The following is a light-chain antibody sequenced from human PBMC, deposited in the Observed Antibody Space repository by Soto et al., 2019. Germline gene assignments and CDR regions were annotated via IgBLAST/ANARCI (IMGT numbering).Light chain of an antibody. CDR3: QQSYRSPYT. Sequence: IQLTQSPSSLSASVGDTVTITCRAGQTISNFLNWYQHKPGKAPNLLIYAASSLLSGVPSRFSDSGSGTDFTLTIASLQPEDFATYYCQQSYRSPYTFGQGTKLEIK. CDR1: QTISNF. CDR2: AAS. J-gene: IGKJ2*01. V-gene: IGKV1-39*01.